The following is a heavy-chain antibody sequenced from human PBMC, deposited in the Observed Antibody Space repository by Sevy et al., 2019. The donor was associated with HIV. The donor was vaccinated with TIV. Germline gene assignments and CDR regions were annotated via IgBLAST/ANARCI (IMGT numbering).Heavy chain of an antibody. V-gene: IGHV3-48*03. CDR1: GFIFSSYE. J-gene: IGHJ4*02. D-gene: IGHD4-17*01. CDR3: TRDLPPSATTVAHFDY. Sequence: LSLTCAASGFIFSSYEMNWVRQAPGKGLEWVSSISQSGSSVYYSDSVKGRFTISRDNAKNSLYLQMNSLRAEDTAVYYCTRDLPPSATTVAHFDYWGQGTLVTVSS. CDR2: ISQSGSSV.